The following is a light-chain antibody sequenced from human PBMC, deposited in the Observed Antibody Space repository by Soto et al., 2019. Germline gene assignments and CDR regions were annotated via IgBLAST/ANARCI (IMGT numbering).Light chain of an antibody. V-gene: IGKV3-15*01. CDR3: QQYDNWPTYT. Sequence: ESVLTPSPGTLSLSSEESDTLXXRASQKVSGNYLAWDQQKPGQAPRLXXYSSSIRATGIPARFSGSGSGTEFTLTISSLQSEDVAVYYCQQYDNWPTYTFGQGTKVEIK. CDR1: QKVSGN. J-gene: IGKJ2*01. CDR2: SSS.